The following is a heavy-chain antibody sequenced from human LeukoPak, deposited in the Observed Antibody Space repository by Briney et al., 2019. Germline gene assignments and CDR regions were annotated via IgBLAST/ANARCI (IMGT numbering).Heavy chain of an antibody. CDR1: GFSXSSSS. J-gene: IGHJ4*02. V-gene: IGHV1-58*02. D-gene: IGHD3-22*01. CDR3: AAVFGSGYYYYFDY. CDR2: LAVGSGNT. Sequence: SVKVSCKASGFSXSSSSMQRVRQARGQRLEWIGWLAVGSGNTNYAQKFQGRVTITRDMSTSTAYMELSSLRSEDTALYYCAAVFGSGYYYYFDYWGQGSLVTVSS.